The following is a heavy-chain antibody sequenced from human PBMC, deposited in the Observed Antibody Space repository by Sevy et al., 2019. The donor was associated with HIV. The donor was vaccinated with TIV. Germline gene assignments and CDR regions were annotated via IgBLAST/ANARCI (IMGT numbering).Heavy chain of an antibody. CDR3: ARGRLIVATTKGPDAFDI. D-gene: IGHD5-12*01. CDR1: GFTFSSYG. V-gene: IGHV3-33*01. CDR2: IWYDGSNK. J-gene: IGHJ3*02. Sequence: GGSLRLSCAASGFTFSSYGMHWVRQAPGKGLEWVAVIWYDGSNKYYADSVKGRFTISRDNSKNTLYLQMNSLRVEDTAVYYCARGRLIVATTKGPDAFDIWGQGTMVTVSS.